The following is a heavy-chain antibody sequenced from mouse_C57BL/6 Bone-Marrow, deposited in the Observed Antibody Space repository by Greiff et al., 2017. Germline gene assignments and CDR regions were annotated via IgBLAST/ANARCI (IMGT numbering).Heavy chain of an antibody. CDR2: IYPRSGNT. V-gene: IGHV1-81*01. CDR3: AREGNYYSYYAMDY. D-gene: IGHD2-1*01. CDR1: GYTFTSYG. J-gene: IGHJ4*01. Sequence: QVQLQQSGAELARPGASVKLSCKASGYTFTSYGISWVKQRTGQGLEWIGEIYPRSGNTYYNEKFKGKATLTADKSSSTAYMELRSLTSEDSAVYFCAREGNYYSYYAMDYCGQGTSVTVSS.